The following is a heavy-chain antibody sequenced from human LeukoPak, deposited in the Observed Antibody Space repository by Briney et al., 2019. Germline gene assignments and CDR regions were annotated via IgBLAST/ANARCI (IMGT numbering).Heavy chain of an antibody. CDR1: GFTFSSYA. CDR2: ISYDGSNK. Sequence: PGGSLRLSCAASGFTFSSYAMHWVRQAPGKGVEWVAVISYDGSNKYYADSVKGRFTISRENSKNTLYLQMNSLRAEDTAVYYCARDPVATINYFDYWGQRTLVTVSS. V-gene: IGHV3-30-3*01. J-gene: IGHJ4*02. D-gene: IGHD5-12*01. CDR3: ARDPVATINYFDY.